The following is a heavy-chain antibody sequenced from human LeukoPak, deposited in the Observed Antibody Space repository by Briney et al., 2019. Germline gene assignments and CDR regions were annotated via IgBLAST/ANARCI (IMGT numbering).Heavy chain of an antibody. J-gene: IGHJ6*02. CDR1: GGSFSGYY. CDR2: INHSGST. D-gene: IGHD3-10*01. CDR3: ARARGLWCGELLPYYYYGMDV. V-gene: IGHV4-34*01. Sequence: PSETLSLTCAVYGGSFSGYYWSWIRQPPGKGLEWIGEINHSGSTNYNPSLKSRVTISVDTSKNQFSLKLSSVTAADTAVYYCARARGLWCGELLPYYYYGMDVWGQGTTVTVSS.